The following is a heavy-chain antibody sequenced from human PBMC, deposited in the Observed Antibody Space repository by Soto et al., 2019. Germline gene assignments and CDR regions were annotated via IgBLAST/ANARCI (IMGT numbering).Heavy chain of an antibody. Sequence: QVQLVQSAAEVGEPGASVKVSCKASGYTFTTNTINWVRQAPGQGLEWMGWISPYNGNTNYAQKSQGRGSMTTDTSTSTADTDMRSLKFDDTAVYYCARDPRRGRISGEAAYYYYYMDVCGKGTTVTLSS. V-gene: IGHV1-18*01. CDR3: ARDPRRGRISGEAAYYYYYMDV. CDR1: GYTFTTNT. J-gene: IGHJ6*03. D-gene: IGHD1-26*01. CDR2: ISPYNGNT.